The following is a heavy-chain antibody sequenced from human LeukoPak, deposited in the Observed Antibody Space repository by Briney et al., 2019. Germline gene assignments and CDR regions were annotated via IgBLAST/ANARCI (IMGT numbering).Heavy chain of an antibody. CDR3: ARGTVQNWFDP. V-gene: IGHV4-59*01. CDR1: GGSISRYY. CDR2: IYYSGST. J-gene: IGHJ5*02. D-gene: IGHD1-1*01. Sequence: SETLSLTCTVSGGSISRYYWSWIRQPPGKGLEWIGYIYYSGSTNYNPSLKSRATISVDTSKNQFSLKLSSVTAADTAVYYCARGTVQNWFDPWGQGTLVTVSS.